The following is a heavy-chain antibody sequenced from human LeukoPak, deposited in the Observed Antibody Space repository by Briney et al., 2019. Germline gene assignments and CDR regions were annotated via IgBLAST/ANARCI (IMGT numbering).Heavy chain of an antibody. V-gene: IGHV4-59*01. CDR2: GYYRGST. CDR1: GGSIKTNY. J-gene: IGHJ6*03. D-gene: IGHD3-10*01. CDR3: ARVEEGYGSGRRENYYYYYMDV. Sequence: PSETLSLTCTVSGGSIKTNYWSWIRQPPGKGLEWIGYGYYRGSTNYNPSLKSRVTISVDTSKNQFSLKLSSVTAADTAVYYCARVEEGYGSGRRENYYYYYMDVWGKGTTVTISS.